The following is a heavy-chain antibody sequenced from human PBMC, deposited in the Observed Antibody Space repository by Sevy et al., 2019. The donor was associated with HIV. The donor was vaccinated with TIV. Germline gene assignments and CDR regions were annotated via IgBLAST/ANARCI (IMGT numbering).Heavy chain of an antibody. CDR3: VGWLFCSDWSLGVY. CDR1: GFTFSKYW. Sequence: GGSLRLSCGASGFTFSKYWMQWVRQAPGKGLVWLSRINSDGSEKNYADSVKGRFTISRDNAKNTLYLEMNRLRAEDTAIYSCVGWLFCSDWSLGVYWGRGTLVTVSS. J-gene: IGHJ4*02. V-gene: IGHV3-74*01. CDR2: INSDGSEK. D-gene: IGHD6-19*01.